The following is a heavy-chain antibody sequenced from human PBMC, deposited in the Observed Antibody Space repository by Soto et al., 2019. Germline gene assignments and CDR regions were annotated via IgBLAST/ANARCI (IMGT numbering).Heavy chain of an antibody. D-gene: IGHD5-12*01. CDR3: ARGARYIVAPYYYYYIMAV. Sequence: SETLSLTCAVYGGSFSGYYWSWFRQPPGKGLEWIGEINHSGSTNYNPSLKSRVTISVDTSKNQFSLKLSSVTAADTAVYYCARGARYIVAPYYYYYIMAVWGKGTTVTVSS. V-gene: IGHV4-34*01. J-gene: IGHJ6*03. CDR1: GGSFSGYY. CDR2: INHSGST.